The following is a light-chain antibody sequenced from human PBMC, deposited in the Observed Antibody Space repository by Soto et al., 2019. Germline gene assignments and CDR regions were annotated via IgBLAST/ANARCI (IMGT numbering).Light chain of an antibody. CDR2: VAS. V-gene: IGKV3-20*01. CDR3: QRPGSSSLT. J-gene: IGKJ4*01. Sequence: EIVLTQSPGTLSLSPGERAPLSCRASQSVSNNYLSWYQQKPGQAPRHLIYVASNKATGCPDRFSGSGSVTYFTITISRLEPEDFAVYFCQRPGSSSLTFAGGTKVDIK. CDR1: QSVSNNY.